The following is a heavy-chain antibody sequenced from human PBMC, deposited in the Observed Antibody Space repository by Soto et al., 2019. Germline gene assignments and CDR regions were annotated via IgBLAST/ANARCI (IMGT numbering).Heavy chain of an antibody. CDR2: IYYSGST. CDR3: ARWHSSSGYYGMDV. V-gene: IGHV4-59*01. CDR1: GASMNNYY. J-gene: IGHJ6*02. D-gene: IGHD6-25*01. Sequence: HVQVQESGPGLVKPSETLSLTCTVSGASMNNYYWCWIRQPPGKGLEWIAYIYYSGSTNYNPFFKSRVIVSVDTSRNQFSLKLSSLTAADTAVYYCARWHSSSGYYGMDVWGQGTTVTVSS.